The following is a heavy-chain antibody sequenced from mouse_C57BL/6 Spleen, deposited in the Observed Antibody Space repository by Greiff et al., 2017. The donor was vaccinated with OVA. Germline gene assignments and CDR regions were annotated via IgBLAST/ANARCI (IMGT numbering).Heavy chain of an antibody. CDR3: ARRSPSMAMDY. Sequence: QVQLKESGAELVKPGASVKMSCKASGYTFTSYWITWVKQRPGQGLEWIGDIYHGSGSTNYNEKFKSKATLTVDTSSSTAYMQLSSLTSEDSAVYYCARRSPSMAMDYWGQGTSVTVSS. CDR2: IYHGSGST. CDR1: GYTFTSYW. V-gene: IGHV1-55*01. D-gene: IGHD2-3*01. J-gene: IGHJ4*01.